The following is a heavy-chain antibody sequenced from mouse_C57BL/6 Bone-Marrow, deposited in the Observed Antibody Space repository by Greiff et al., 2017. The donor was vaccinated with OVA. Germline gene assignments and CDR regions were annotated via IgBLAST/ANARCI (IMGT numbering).Heavy chain of an antibody. CDR3: ARSLLRLAWFAY. V-gene: IGHV1-4*01. J-gene: IGHJ3*01. CDR2: INPSSGYT. D-gene: IGHD1-1*01. CDR1: GYTFTSYT. Sequence: QVQLQQSGAELARPGASVKMSCKASGYTFTSYTMHWVKQRPGQGLEWIGYINPSSGYTKYNQKFKDKATLTADKSSSTAYMQLSSLTSEDSAVYYCARSLLRLAWFAYWGQGTLVTVSA.